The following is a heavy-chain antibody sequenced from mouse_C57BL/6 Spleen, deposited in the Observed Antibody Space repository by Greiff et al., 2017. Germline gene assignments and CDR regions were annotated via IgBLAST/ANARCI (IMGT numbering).Heavy chain of an antibody. Sequence: VKLQQPGAELVKPGASVKLSCKASGYTFTSYWMHWVKQRPGQGLEWIGMIHPNSGSTNYNEKFKSKATLTVDKSSSTAYMQLSSLTSEDSAVYYCARADDGYYPQFAYWGQGTLVTVSA. CDR3: ARADDGYYPQFAY. CDR1: GYTFTSYW. CDR2: IHPNSGST. V-gene: IGHV1-64*01. J-gene: IGHJ3*01. D-gene: IGHD2-3*01.